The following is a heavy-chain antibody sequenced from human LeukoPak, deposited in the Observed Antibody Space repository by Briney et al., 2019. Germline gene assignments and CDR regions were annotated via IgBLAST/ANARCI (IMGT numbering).Heavy chain of an antibody. V-gene: IGHV4-39*01. D-gene: IGHD6-19*01. Sequence: SETLSLTCTVSGGSISSYYWGWIRQPPGKGLEWIGTIHYRGNTYYNPSLKSRVAISVDTSKNQFSLKLTSVTAADTAMYYCARQWPYSSGWTNWFDPCGQGTLVTVSS. CDR1: GGSISSYY. J-gene: IGHJ5*02. CDR3: ARQWPYSSGWTNWFDP. CDR2: IHYRGNT.